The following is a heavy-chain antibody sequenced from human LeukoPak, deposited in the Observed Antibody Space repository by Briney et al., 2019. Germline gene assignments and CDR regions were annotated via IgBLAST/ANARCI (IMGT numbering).Heavy chain of an antibody. CDR3: ARGYSSGWWASTFDP. CDR2: IYYSGST. CDR1: GGSISSYY. J-gene: IGHJ5*02. V-gene: IGHV4-59*01. D-gene: IGHD6-19*01. Sequence: SETLSLTCTVSGGSISSYYWSWIRQPPGKGLEWIGYIYYSGSTNYNPSLKSRVTISVDTSKNQFSLKLSSVAAADTAVYYCARGYSSGWWASTFDPWGQGTLVTVSS.